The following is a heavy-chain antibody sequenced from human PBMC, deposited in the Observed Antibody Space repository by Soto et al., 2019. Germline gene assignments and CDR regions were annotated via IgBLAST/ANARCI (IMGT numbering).Heavy chain of an antibody. CDR2: ISSSSSYI. CDR3: AREGYCSGGSCPLLNYDMDV. D-gene: IGHD2-15*01. J-gene: IGHJ6*03. CDR1: GFTFSSYS. Sequence: EVQLVESGGGLVKPGGSLRLSCAASGFTFSSYSMNWVRQAPGKGLEWVSSISSSSSYIYYADSVKGRFTISRDNAKNSLYLQMNSLRAEDTAVYYCAREGYCSGGSCPLLNYDMDVWGKGTTVTVSS. V-gene: IGHV3-21*01.